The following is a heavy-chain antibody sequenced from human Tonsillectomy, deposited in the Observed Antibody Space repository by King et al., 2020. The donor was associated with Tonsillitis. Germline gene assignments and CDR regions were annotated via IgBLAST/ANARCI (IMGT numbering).Heavy chain of an antibody. J-gene: IGHJ4*02. D-gene: IGHD1-7*01. CDR1: GFSFSSYA. Sequence: VQLVESGGGVVQPGRSLRLSCAASGFSFSSYAMHWVRQAPGKGLEWVAVISYDGSNKYYADSVKGRFTISRDNSKNTLYLQMNSLRAEDTAVYYCARGAVVGATFGNYGGGQGTLVTVSS. CDR3: ARGAVVGATFGNYG. CDR2: ISYDGSNK. V-gene: IGHV3-30-3*01.